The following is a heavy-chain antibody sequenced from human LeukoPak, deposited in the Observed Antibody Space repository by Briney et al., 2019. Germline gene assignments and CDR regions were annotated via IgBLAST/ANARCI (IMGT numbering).Heavy chain of an antibody. CDR3: AKLTNSRNYYDSSGYYYGAFDY. J-gene: IGHJ4*02. CDR2: ISYDGSNK. D-gene: IGHD3-22*01. V-gene: IGHV3-30*18. Sequence: GRSLRLSCAASGFAFNTYAMHWVRQAPGQGLEWVAVISYDGSNKYYADSVKGRFTISRDNSKNTLYLQMNRLRAEDTAVYYCAKLTNSRNYYDSSGYYYGAFDYWGQGTLVTVSS. CDR1: GFAFNTYA.